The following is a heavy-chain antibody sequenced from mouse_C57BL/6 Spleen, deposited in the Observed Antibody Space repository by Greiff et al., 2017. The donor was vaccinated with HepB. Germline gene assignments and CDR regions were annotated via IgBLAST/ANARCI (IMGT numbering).Heavy chain of an antibody. V-gene: IGHV1-69*01. Sequence: QVQLQQPGAELVMPGASVKLSCKASGYTFTSYWMHWVKQRPRQGLEWIGEIDPSDSYTNYNQKFKGKSTLTVDKSSSTAYMQLSSLTSEDSAVYYCARKNWYYFDYWGQGTTLTVSS. J-gene: IGHJ2*01. CDR2: IDPSDSYT. CDR3: ARKNWYYFDY. D-gene: IGHD4-1*01. CDR1: GYTFTSYW.